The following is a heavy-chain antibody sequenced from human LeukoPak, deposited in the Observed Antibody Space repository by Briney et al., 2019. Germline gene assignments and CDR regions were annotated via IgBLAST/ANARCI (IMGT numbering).Heavy chain of an antibody. D-gene: IGHD6-19*01. CDR3: ASVGDSSGWYEWFDP. CDR2: INHSGST. J-gene: IGHJ5*02. V-gene: IGHV4-34*01. Sequence: TSETLSLTCTVSGGSISRYYWSWIRQPPGKGLEWIGEINHSGSTNYNPSLKSRVTISVDTSKNQFSLQLNSVTPEDTAVYYCASVGDSSGWYEWFDPWGQGTLVTVSS. CDR1: GGSISRYY.